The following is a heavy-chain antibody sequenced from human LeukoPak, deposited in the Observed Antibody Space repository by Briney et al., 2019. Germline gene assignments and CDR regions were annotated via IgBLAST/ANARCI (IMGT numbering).Heavy chain of an antibody. V-gene: IGHV3-30*03. D-gene: IGHD1-1*01. J-gene: IGHJ4*02. CDR3: ARKNEQGVTDF. CDR1: GFTFTCYG. CDR2: ISYHGSNI. Sequence: TGGSLRLSCAASGFTFTCYGMHWVRQAPGKGLEWLAVISYHGSNIYYADSVKGRFTISRDNSKNTAFLQMNSLRPEDTALYYCARKNEQGVTDFWGQGALVTVSA.